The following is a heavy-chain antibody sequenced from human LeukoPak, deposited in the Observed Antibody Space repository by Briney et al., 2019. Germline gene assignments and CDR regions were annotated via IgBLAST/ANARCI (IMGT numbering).Heavy chain of an antibody. CDR2: ISSSGSTI. V-gene: IGHV3-11*01. D-gene: IGHD3-22*01. Sequence: GGSLRLSCAASGFTFSDYYMSWIRQAPGKGLEWVSYISSSGSTIYYADSVKGRFTISRDNAKNSLYLQMNSLRAEDTAVYYCARIYYDSSGLFPTGAFDIWGQGTMVTVSS. CDR3: ARIYYDSSGLFPTGAFDI. J-gene: IGHJ3*02. CDR1: GFTFSDYY.